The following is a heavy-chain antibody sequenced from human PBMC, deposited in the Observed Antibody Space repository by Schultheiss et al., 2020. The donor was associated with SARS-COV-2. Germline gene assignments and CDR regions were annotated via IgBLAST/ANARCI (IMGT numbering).Heavy chain of an antibody. CDR3: ARLLHFYETSDY. D-gene: IGHD2/OR15-2a*01. J-gene: IGHJ4*02. Sequence: GSLRLSCAASGFTFSSYGMHWVRQPPGKGLEWIGSLYSRGTTYYNPSLKSRVTISVDTSKNQFSLKVTSVTAADTAVYYCARLLHFYETSDYWGQGTRVTVSS. CDR1: GFTFSSYG. CDR2: LYSRGTT. V-gene: IGHV4-39*01.